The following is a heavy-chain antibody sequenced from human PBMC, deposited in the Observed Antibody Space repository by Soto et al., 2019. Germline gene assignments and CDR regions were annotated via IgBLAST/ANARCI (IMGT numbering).Heavy chain of an antibody. Sequence: SLRLSCAASGFTFSDHYMDWVRQAPGKGLEWVGRTRNKANSYTTEYAASVKGRFTIPRDDSKNSLYLQMNSLKTEDTAVYYCARGQQQLTYYFDYWGQGTLVTVSS. J-gene: IGHJ4*02. D-gene: IGHD6-13*01. CDR3: ARGQQQLTYYFDY. CDR1: GFTFSDHY. CDR2: TRNKANSYTT. V-gene: IGHV3-72*01.